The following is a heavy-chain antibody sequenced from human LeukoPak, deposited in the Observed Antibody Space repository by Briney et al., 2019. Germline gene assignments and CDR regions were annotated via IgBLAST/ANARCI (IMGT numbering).Heavy chain of an antibody. CDR2: IYPGDSDT. J-gene: IGHJ3*02. Sequence: GESLKISCKGSGYSFTSYWIGWVRQMPGKGLEWMGIIYPGDSDTRYSPSFQGQVTISADKSISTAYLQWSSLKASDTAMYYCARSTGQNYYDSSGYYKGAFDIWGQGTMVTVSS. V-gene: IGHV5-51*01. CDR3: ARSTGQNYYDSSGYYKGAFDI. CDR1: GYSFTSYW. D-gene: IGHD3-22*01.